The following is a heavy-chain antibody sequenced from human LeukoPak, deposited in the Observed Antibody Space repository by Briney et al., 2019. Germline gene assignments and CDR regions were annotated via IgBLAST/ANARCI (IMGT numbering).Heavy chain of an antibody. J-gene: IGHJ4*02. D-gene: IGHD2-21*01. CDR2: MNPKSGGT. CDR1: GYTFTGYY. V-gene: IGHV1-2*02. Sequence: ASVKVSCKASGYTFTGYYVHWVRQAPGQGLEWMGWMNPKSGGTNYAQKFEARVTMNRDTSISTAYMELSRLRSDDTAVYYCARGSPWWCLDYWGQGTLVTVSS. CDR3: ARGSPWWCLDY.